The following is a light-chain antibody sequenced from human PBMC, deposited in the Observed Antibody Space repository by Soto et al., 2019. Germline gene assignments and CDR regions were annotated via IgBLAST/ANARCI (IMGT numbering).Light chain of an antibody. Sequence: QSALTQPPSASGSPGQSVAISCTGTSSDVGGYNFVSWYQQHPGKAPKLIIYEVTKRPSGVPDRFSGSKSGNTASLTVSGLQADYEADYFCSSYAGSNNRYVFGTGTKLTVL. CDR1: SSDVGGYNF. V-gene: IGLV2-8*01. J-gene: IGLJ1*01. CDR3: SSYAGSNNRYV. CDR2: EVT.